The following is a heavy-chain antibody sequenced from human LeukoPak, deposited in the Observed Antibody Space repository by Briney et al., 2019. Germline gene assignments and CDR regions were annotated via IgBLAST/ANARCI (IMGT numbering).Heavy chain of an antibody. V-gene: IGHV4-59*01. CDR3: ARFTSPTQRALDY. CDR2: SDYSGST. Sequence: SETLSLTCTVSGDSINCCYWTWIRQPPGKGLEWIGYSDYSGSTNYSPSLKSRATISVDTSKNHFALKLTSVTAADTAVYYCARFTSPTQRALDYWGQGTLVTVSS. CDR1: GDSINCCY. D-gene: IGHD2/OR15-2a*01. J-gene: IGHJ4*02.